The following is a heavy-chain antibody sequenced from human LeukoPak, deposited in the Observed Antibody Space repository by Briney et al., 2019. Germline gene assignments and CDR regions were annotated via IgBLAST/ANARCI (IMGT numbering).Heavy chain of an antibody. CDR1: GFTFSSYA. V-gene: IGHV3-53*01. CDR3: ARGAPRGGYFDY. CDR2: IYSGGST. Sequence: PGRSLRLSCAASGFTFSSYAMSWVRQAPGKGLEWVSVIYSGGSTYYADSVKGRFTISRDNSKNTLYLQMNSLRAEDTAVYYCARGAPRGGYFDYWGQGTLVTVSS. J-gene: IGHJ4*02. D-gene: IGHD3-10*01.